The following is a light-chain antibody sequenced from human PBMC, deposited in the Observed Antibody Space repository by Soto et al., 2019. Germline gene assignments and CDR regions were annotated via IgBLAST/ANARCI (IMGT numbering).Light chain of an antibody. Sequence: VLPQSPATLSVSPGARDTLSCRASQTVSSNLAWYQQKPGQAPKLLIYGASTRASGIPARFSGSGSGTEFTLTISSLQSEDFAVYYCQQYNNWTRTFGQGTKVDIK. CDR3: QQYNNWTRT. V-gene: IGKV3-15*01. CDR2: GAS. J-gene: IGKJ1*01. CDR1: QTVSSN.